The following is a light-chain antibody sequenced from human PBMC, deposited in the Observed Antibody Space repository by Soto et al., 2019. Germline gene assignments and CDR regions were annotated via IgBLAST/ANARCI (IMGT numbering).Light chain of an antibody. CDR3: QQYDSYSWT. CDR2: KAS. CDR1: QRIANW. Sequence: DIQMTQSPSTLSASVGDRVTITCRASQRIANWLAWYQQKPGKAPKVLISKASTLESGVPSRFSGSGSGTEFTLTISSLQTDDFATYYCQQYDSYSWTFGQGTKVDIK. J-gene: IGKJ1*01. V-gene: IGKV1-5*03.